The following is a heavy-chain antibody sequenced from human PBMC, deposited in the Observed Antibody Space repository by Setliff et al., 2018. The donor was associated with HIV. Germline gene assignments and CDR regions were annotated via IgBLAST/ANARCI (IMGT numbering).Heavy chain of an antibody. CDR2: IIPVFDTA. CDR3: ARDLIQPVSDYYFDF. D-gene: IGHD5-18*01. J-gene: IGHJ4*02. V-gene: IGHV1-69*05. Sequence: SVKVSCKASGGTFSSYAINWVRQAPGQGLEWMGGIIPVFDTANYAQNLQGRVTLTTDTSTNTAYMDLRDLRSDDTAVYYCARDLIQPVSDYYFDFWGQGTLVTVSS. CDR1: GGTFSSYA.